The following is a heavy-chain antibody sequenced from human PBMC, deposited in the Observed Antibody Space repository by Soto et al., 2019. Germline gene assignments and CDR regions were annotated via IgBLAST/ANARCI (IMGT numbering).Heavy chain of an antibody. Sequence: QVQLVQSGAEVRKPGASVKVSCKASGYTFTTYGITWVRQAPGQGLEWMGWISGYDSKAYYGQKAQGRITLTTDTSTSTAYMDLGSLRSDDTAVYFCARVSIALEYSTTPFDYWGQGTLVTVSS. CDR3: ARVSIALEYSTTPFDY. J-gene: IGHJ4*02. D-gene: IGHD5-18*01. CDR1: GYTFTTYG. V-gene: IGHV1-18*04. CDR2: ISGYDSKA.